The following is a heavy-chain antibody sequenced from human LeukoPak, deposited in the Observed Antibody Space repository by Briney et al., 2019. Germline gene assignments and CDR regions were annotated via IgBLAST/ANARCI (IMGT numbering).Heavy chain of an antibody. Sequence: GRSLRLSCAASGFTFSSYGMHWVRQAPGKGLEGVAVIWYDGSNKYYADSVKGRFTISRDNSKNTLYLQMNSLRAEDTAVYYCASAVRGYSYYFDYWGQGTLVTVSS. J-gene: IGHJ4*02. CDR3: ASAVRGYSYYFDY. D-gene: IGHD5-18*01. V-gene: IGHV3-33*01. CDR1: GFTFSSYG. CDR2: IWYDGSNK.